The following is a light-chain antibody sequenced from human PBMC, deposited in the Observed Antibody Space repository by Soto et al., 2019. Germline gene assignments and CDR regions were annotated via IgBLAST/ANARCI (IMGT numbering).Light chain of an antibody. J-gene: IGLJ7*01. V-gene: IGLV2-14*01. CDR1: SSDIGSYNY. CDR3: SSYTSSTTLI. CDR2: EVY. Sequence: QSALTQPASVSGSPGQSITISCNGTSSDIGSYNYVSWYQQYPGKAPNLMIFEVYNRPSGVSDRFSGSKSGNTASLTISGLQAEDEADYYCSSYTSSTTLIFGGGTQLTVL.